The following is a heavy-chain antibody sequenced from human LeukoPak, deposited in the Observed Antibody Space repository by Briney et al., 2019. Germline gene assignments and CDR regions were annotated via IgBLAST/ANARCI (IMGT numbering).Heavy chain of an antibody. V-gene: IGHV4-30-2*01. CDR2: IYHSGST. D-gene: IGHD2-2*01. Sequence: PSQTLSLSCTLSRGSLRRGAYYCGWIRHPPGNGLEWIGYIYHSGSTSNHPSLKSRATISVGRSKNQFSRKLSSVPATDPAVSYCARGVMEDIVVGPAAPPGAFDSWGQGTMVTVSS. J-gene: IGHJ3*02. CDR3: ARGVMEDIVVGPAAPPGAFDS. CDR1: RGSLRRGAYY.